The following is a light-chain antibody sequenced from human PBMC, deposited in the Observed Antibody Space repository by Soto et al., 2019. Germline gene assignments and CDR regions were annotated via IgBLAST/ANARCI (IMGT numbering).Light chain of an antibody. Sequence: EILLTQSPATLSLSPGERATLSCRASQSVSSYLAWYQQKPGQAPRLLIYGAFNRATGIPARFSGSGSGADFTLTISSLEPDDFAVYYCQQRNIWHPVTFGQGTRLEIK. J-gene: IGKJ5*01. CDR2: GAF. CDR3: QQRNIWHPVT. V-gene: IGKV3-11*01. CDR1: QSVSSY.